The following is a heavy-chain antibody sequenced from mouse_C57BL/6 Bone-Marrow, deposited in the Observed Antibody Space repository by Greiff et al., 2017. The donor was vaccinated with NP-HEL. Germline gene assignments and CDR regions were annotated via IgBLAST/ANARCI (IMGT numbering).Heavy chain of an antibody. CDR3: ARDVVGSSYWYFDV. Sequence: EVKVVESGGGLVQSGRSLRLSCATSGFTFSDFYMEWVRQAPGKGLEWIAASRNKANDYTTEYSASVKGRFIVSRDTSQSILYLQMNALRAEDTAIYYCARDVVGSSYWYFDVWGTGTTVTVSS. CDR2: SRNKANDYTT. V-gene: IGHV7-1*01. D-gene: IGHD1-1*01. CDR1: GFTFSDFY. J-gene: IGHJ1*03.